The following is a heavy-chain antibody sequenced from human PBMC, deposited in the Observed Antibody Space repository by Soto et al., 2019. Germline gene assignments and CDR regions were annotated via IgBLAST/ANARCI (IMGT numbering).Heavy chain of an antibody. J-gene: IGHJ5*02. V-gene: IGHV1-18*04. CDR3: ARGAVFGMNPLDWFDP. Sequence: ASVKVSCKASGYTFTSYGISWVRQAPGQGLEWMGWISAYNGNTNYAQKLQGRVTMTTDTSTSTAYMELRSLRSDDTAVYYCARGAVFGMNPLDWFDPWGQGTLVTVSS. CDR1: GYTFTSYG. CDR2: ISAYNGNT. D-gene: IGHD1-20*01.